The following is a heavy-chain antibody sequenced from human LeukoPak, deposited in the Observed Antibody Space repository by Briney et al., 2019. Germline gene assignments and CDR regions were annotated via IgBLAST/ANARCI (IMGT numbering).Heavy chain of an antibody. V-gene: IGHV3-66*01. CDR1: GFTVSSNY. CDR2: IHSGGST. CDR3: ARDESSAFDI. Sequence: PGGSLRLSCAASGFTVSSNYMSWVRQAPGKGLEWVSVIHSGGSTYYADSVKGRFTISRDNSKNTLYLQMNSLRAEDTAVYYCARDESSAFDIWGQGTMVTVSS. D-gene: IGHD6-6*01. J-gene: IGHJ3*02.